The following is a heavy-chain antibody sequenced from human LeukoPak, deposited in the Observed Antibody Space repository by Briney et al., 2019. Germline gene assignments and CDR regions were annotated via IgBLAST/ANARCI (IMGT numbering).Heavy chain of an antibody. Sequence: KPSETLSLTCAVYGGSFSGYHWSWIRQPPGKGLEWIGEINHSGSTNYIPSLKSRVTISVDTSKNQFSLKLTSVTAADTAVYYCARGLLNTDYWGQGSLVTVSS. J-gene: IGHJ4*02. V-gene: IGHV4-34*01. CDR2: INHSGST. CDR1: GGSFSGYH. CDR3: ARGLLNTDY. D-gene: IGHD1/OR15-1a*01.